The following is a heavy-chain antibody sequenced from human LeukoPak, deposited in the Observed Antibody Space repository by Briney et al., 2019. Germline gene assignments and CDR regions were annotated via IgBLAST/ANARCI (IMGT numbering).Heavy chain of an antibody. V-gene: IGHV1-2*02. CDR1: GYTFTGYY. Sequence: ASVKVSCKASGYTFTGYYIHWVRQAPGQGLEWMGWIHPNSGGTNYAQKFQGGVTVTRDTSITTAYMELSRLISDDTAVYYCARQISSAYYYWGQGTLVTVSS. CDR3: ARQISSAYYY. D-gene: IGHD3-22*01. J-gene: IGHJ4*02. CDR2: IHPNSGGT.